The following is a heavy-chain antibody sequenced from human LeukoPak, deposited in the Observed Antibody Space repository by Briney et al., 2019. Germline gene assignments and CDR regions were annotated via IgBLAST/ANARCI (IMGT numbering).Heavy chain of an antibody. Sequence: ASVKVSCKASGYTFTDYYMHWVRQAPGQGLEWMGWINPHSGGTDHAQKFQGRVTMTRDTSISTAYMELSRLRSDDTAVYYCARAETGPIDYWGQGTLVTVSS. CDR2: INPHSGGT. CDR3: ARAETGPIDY. J-gene: IGHJ4*02. CDR1: GYTFTDYY. V-gene: IGHV1-2*02. D-gene: IGHD1-14*01.